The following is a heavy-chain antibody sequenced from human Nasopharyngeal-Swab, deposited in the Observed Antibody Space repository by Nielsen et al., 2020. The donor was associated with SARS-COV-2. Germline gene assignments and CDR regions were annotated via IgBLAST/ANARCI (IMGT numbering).Heavy chain of an antibody. CDR1: GYTFTGYY. D-gene: IGHD6-19*01. Sequence: ASVKVSCKASGYTFTGYYMHWVRQAPGQGLEWMGWINPNSGGTNYAQKFQGRVTMTRDTPISTAYMELSRLRSDDTAVYYCAKIPGIAVAPLDYWGQGTLVTVSS. CDR2: INPNSGGT. V-gene: IGHV1-2*02. CDR3: AKIPGIAVAPLDY. J-gene: IGHJ4*02.